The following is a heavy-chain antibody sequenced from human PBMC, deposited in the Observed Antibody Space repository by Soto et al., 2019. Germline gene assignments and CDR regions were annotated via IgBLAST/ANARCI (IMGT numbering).Heavy chain of an antibody. CDR2: ISWNSGSI. J-gene: IGHJ3*01. CDR1: GFTFDDYA. D-gene: IGHD6-13*01. Sequence: EVQLLESGGGLVQPGRSLRLSCAASGFTFDDYALHWVRQAPGKGLEWVSGISWNSGSIGYADSVKGRFTISRDNAKNSLYLKMNSLRAEDTDLYYCPKEIVNLNLSQVYSTTGEGAFDVWGQGTMVTVSS. V-gene: IGHV3-9*01. CDR3: PKEIVNLNLSQVYSTTGEGAFDV.